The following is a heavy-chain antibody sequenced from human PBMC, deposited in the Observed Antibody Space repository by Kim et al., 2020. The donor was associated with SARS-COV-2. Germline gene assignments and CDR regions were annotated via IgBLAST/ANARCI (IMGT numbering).Heavy chain of an antibody. D-gene: IGHD5-12*01. Sequence: SETLSLTCTVSGGSISSGGYYWSWIRQHPGKGLEWIGYIYYSGSTYYNPSLKSRVTISVDTSKNQFSLKLSSVTAADTAVYYCARRSKTLGSGYDRSYNWFDPWGQGTLVTVSS. CDR2: IYYSGST. CDR3: ARRSKTLGSGYDRSYNWFDP. J-gene: IGHJ5*02. CDR1: GGSISSGGYY. V-gene: IGHV4-31*03.